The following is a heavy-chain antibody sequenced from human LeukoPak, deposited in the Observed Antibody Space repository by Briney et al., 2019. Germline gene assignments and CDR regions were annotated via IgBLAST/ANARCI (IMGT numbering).Heavy chain of an antibody. CDR1: GFTVSSYV. V-gene: IGHV3-48*03. D-gene: IGHD3-10*01. CDR2: ISSSANTI. J-gene: IGHJ5*02. CDR3: AREGFTMVRGVKYNWFDP. Sequence: QPGGSLRLSCAASGFTVSSYVMNWVRQAPGKGLEWVSYISSSANTIYYADSVKGRFTVSRDNAKNSLYLQMNSLRAEDTAVYYCAREGFTMVRGVKYNWFDPWGQGTLVTVSS.